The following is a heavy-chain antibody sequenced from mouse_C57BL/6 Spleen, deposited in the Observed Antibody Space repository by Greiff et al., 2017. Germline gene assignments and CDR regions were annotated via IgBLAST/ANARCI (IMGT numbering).Heavy chain of an antibody. CDR2: IGPASGNT. CDR3: ARSECSNLYYFDY. D-gene: IGHD2-5*01. CDR1: GFNFKNTY. Sequence: VQLQQSVAELVRPGASVKLSCTASGFNFKNTYMHWVKQRPEQGLEWIGRIGPASGNTKYAPKFQGKCTITADTTSNTAYLQLSSLTSEDTAIYYCARSECSNLYYFDYWGQGTTLTVSS. V-gene: IGHV14-3*01. J-gene: IGHJ2*01.